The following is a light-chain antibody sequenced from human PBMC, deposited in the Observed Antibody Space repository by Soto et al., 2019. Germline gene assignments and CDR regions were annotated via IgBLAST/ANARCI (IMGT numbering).Light chain of an antibody. Sequence: EIVLTQSPATLSLSPGERATLSCRASQSVRSYLAWYQQKPGQAPRLLIYDASNRATGIPARFSGSGSGIEFTLTISSLEPEDFAVYYCQQRSDWPLTFGGGTKVDIK. CDR3: QQRSDWPLT. CDR2: DAS. CDR1: QSVRSY. V-gene: IGKV3-11*01. J-gene: IGKJ4*01.